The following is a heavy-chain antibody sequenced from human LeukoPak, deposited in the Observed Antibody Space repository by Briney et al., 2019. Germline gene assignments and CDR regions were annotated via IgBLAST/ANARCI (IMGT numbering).Heavy chain of an antibody. V-gene: IGHV3-21*01. J-gene: IGHJ2*01. CDR2: ISSSSSYI. CDR3: ARDRTPRYFDL. CDR1: GFTFSSYS. D-gene: IGHD2-15*01. Sequence: GGSLRLSCAASGFTFSSYSMNWVRQAPGKGLEWVSSISSSSSYIYYADSVKGRFTISRDNAKNSLYLQMNSLRAEDTAVYYCARDRTPRYFDLWGRGTLVTVSS.